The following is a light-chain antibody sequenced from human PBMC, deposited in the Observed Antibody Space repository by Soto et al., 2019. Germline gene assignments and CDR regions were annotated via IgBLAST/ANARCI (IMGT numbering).Light chain of an antibody. CDR1: SSHIGSNT. V-gene: IGLV1-44*01. CDR2: SID. Sequence: QLVLTQQPSASRTPGQSLTISCSGRSSHIGSNTVNWYQQLPGTAPKLFIYSIDQVPSGVPDRFSGSQSDTSASLAISGLQSEYEADYYCLAWDDSLKRWMFGGGTKLTV. J-gene: IGLJ3*02. CDR3: LAWDDSLKRWM.